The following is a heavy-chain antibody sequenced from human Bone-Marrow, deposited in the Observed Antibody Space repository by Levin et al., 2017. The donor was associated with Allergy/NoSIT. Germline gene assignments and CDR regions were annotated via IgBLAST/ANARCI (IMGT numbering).Heavy chain of an antibody. CDR1: EFSFTTSY. CDR2: ISFDSSNR. V-gene: IGHV3-30-3*01. CDR3: AKVTGTEGSFEY. J-gene: IGHJ4*02. Sequence: GGSLRLSCAASEFSFTTSYMHWVRQAPGKGLEWVALISFDSSNRIYANSVKGRFTISRDNSKNTLYLQMNSLRPDDTALYYCAKVTGTEGSFEYWGQGTLVSVST.